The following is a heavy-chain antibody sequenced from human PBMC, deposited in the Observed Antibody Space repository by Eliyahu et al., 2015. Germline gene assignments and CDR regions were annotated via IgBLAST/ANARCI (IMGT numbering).Heavy chain of an antibody. V-gene: IGHV4-34*01. CDR3: ARGVGGRGSYSEGFDP. CDR2: INHSGST. J-gene: IGHJ5*02. D-gene: IGHD1-26*01. CDR1: GGSFXGYX. Sequence: QVQLQQWGAGLLKPSETLSLTCAVYGGSFXGYXWSWIRQPPGKGLEWIGEINHSGSTNYNPSLKSRVTISVDTSKNQFSLKLSSVTAADTAVYYCARGVGGRGSYSEGFDPWGQGTLVTVSS.